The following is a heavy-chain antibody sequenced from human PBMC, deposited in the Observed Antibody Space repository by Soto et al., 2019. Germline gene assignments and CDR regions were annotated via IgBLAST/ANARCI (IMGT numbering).Heavy chain of an antibody. CDR1: GFSLSISGMG. J-gene: IGHJ4*02. CDR3: AHSYCGSSSCYRGFDY. Sequence: SCPTLVNPTQTLTLTCTFSGFSLSISGMGVGWIRQPPGKALEWLALISWNDDERYSPSLKSRLTITKDTSKNQVVLTMTNMDPVDTATYFCAHSYCGSSSCYRGFDYWGQGTLVTVSS. D-gene: IGHD2-2*02. CDR2: ISWNDDE. V-gene: IGHV2-5*01.